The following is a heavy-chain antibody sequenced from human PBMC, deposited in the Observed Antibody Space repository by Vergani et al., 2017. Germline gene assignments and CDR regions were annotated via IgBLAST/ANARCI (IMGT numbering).Heavy chain of an antibody. Sequence: QVQLVESGGGVVQPGRSLRLSCAASGFTFSSYGMHWVRQAPGKGLEWVAVIWYDGSNKYYADSVKGRFTISRDNSKNTLYLQMNSLRAEDTAVYYCAKTPRTVTKSYYFDYWGQGTLVTVSS. CDR1: GFTFSSYG. CDR3: AKTPRTVTKSYYFDY. J-gene: IGHJ4*02. CDR2: IWYDGSNK. V-gene: IGHV3-33*06. D-gene: IGHD4-17*01.